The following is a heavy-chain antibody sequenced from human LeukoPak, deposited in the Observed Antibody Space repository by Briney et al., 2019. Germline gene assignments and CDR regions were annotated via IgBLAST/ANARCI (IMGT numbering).Heavy chain of an antibody. Sequence: PSETLSLTCTVSCYSISSGYYWGWIRQPPGKGLEWIGSIYHSGSTYYNPSLKSRVTISVDTSKNQFSLKLSSVTAADTAVYYCAREPDSGSYCTFDYWGQGTLVTVSS. V-gene: IGHV4-38-2*02. J-gene: IGHJ4*02. D-gene: IGHD1-26*01. CDR1: CYSISSGYY. CDR2: IYHSGST. CDR3: AREPDSGSYCTFDY.